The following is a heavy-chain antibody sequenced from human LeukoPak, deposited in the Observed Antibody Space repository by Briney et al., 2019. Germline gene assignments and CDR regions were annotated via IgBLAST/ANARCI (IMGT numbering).Heavy chain of an antibody. CDR2: IYYSGTT. Sequence: SQTLSLTCTVSGGSISSGGYYWSWIRQPPGKGLEWIGTIYYSGTTYYSPSLKSRVTFSVDTSKNQFSLKLTSVTAADTALYYCAREAFGVFGVVKPIHYWGQGILVTVSA. D-gene: IGHD3-3*01. CDR1: GGSISSGGYY. J-gene: IGHJ4*02. V-gene: IGHV4-39*07. CDR3: AREAFGVFGVVKPIHY.